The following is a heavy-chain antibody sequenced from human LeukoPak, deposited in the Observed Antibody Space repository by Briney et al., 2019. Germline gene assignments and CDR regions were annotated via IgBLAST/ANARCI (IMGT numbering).Heavy chain of an antibody. CDR3: ARVAFSGYYYYMDV. CDR1: GGSISSGSYY. Sequence: SETLSLTCTVSGGSISSGSYYRSWIRQPAGKGLEWIGRIYTSGSTNYNPSLKSRVTISVDTSKNQFSLKLSSVTAADTAVYYCARVAFSGYYYYMDVWGKGTTVTVSS. D-gene: IGHD3-10*01. J-gene: IGHJ6*03. CDR2: IYTSGST. V-gene: IGHV4-61*02.